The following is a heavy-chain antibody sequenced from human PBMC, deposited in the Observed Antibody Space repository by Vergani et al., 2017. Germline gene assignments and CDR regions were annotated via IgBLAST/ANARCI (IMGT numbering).Heavy chain of an antibody. D-gene: IGHD3-10*01. Sequence: EVQLLESGGGLVQPGGSLRLSCAASGFTFSSFAMSWVRQAPGKGLEWVSSIGVSGGGTFYADSVKGRFTFSRDNSKNTLYLQMNSLRAEDTAIYYCARVSRGLFDYWGQGTLVTVSS. J-gene: IGHJ4*02. V-gene: IGHV3-23*01. CDR3: ARVSRGLFDY. CDR1: GFTFSSFA. CDR2: IGVSGGGT.